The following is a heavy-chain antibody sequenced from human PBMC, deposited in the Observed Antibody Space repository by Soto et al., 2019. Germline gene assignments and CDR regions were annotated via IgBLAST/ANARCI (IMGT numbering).Heavy chain of an antibody. J-gene: IGHJ4*02. CDR2: ISYDGSNK. Sequence: QVQLVESGGGVVQPGRSLRLSCAASGFTFSSYGMHWVRQAPGKGLEWVAVISYDGSNKYYADSVKGRFTISRDNSKNTLYLQMNSLRAEDTAVYYCAKDVGGGVDYWGQGTLVTDSS. D-gene: IGHD2-15*01. V-gene: IGHV3-30*18. CDR1: GFTFSSYG. CDR3: AKDVGGGVDY.